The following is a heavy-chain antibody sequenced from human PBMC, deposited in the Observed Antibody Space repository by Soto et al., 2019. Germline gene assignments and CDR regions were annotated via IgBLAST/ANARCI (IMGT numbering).Heavy chain of an antibody. CDR2: ISGAAGST. CDR3: AKTSHSSSYSSLEY. D-gene: IGHD2-15*01. Sequence: EVQLLESGGGLVQPGGSLRLSCAASGFTFSSYAMSWVRQAPGKGLEWVSAISGAAGSTYYADSVKGRFTVSSDNSENTLYLQMNSLRAEDTAVYYCAKTSHSSSYSSLEYWGQGTLVTVSS. V-gene: IGHV3-23*01. J-gene: IGHJ4*02. CDR1: GFTFSSYA.